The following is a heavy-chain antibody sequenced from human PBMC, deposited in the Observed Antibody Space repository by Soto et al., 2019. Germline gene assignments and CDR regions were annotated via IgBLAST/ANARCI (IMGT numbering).Heavy chain of an antibody. V-gene: IGHV4-31*03. CDR2: IHNSGST. Sequence: QVQLQESGPGLVKPSQTLSLTCLVSGASVSGDGSYCSWIRQHPGKGLEFIGYIHNSGSTYSNPSLENRVAMSIDTSKNQFSLRLSSVTAADSAVYFCGRYLGSEQWFFDNWGQGILVTVSS. CDR1: GASVSGDGSY. J-gene: IGHJ4*02. CDR3: GRYLGSEQWFFDN. D-gene: IGHD6-19*01.